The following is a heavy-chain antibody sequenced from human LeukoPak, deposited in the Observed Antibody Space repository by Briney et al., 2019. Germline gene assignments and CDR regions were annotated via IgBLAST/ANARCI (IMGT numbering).Heavy chain of an antibody. CDR1: GFIFDYYS. V-gene: IGHV3-64*01. J-gene: IGHJ4*02. CDR3: AREQPAGSTDY. Sequence: GGSLRLSCAASGFIFDYYSMHWVRQAPGKGLEYVSVVSPDGRTTYCTNSVKGRFTISRDNSKNTIYLQMGSLRDDDTAVYYCAREQPAGSTDYWGQGTLVTVSS. CDR2: VSPDGRTT. D-gene: IGHD2-2*01.